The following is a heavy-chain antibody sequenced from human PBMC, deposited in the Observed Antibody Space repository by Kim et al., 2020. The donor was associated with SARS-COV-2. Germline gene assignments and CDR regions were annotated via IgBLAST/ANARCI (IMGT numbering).Heavy chain of an antibody. Sequence: SETLSLTCTVSGASISSTNYYWGWIRQPPGKGLEWIANIYYSGSAYYNPSIKSRVTISVDTSKNQFSLKGNSVTAAATAVYYCARHTASRREYSAFDQFDYWGQGTLVTVSS. CDR2: IYYSGSA. CDR1: GASISSTNYY. CDR3: ARHTASRREYSAFDQFDY. D-gene: IGHD5-12*01. V-gene: IGHV4-39*01. J-gene: IGHJ4*02.